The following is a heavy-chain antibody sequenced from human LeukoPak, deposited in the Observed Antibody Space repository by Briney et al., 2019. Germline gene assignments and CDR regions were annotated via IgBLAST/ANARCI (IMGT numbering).Heavy chain of an antibody. V-gene: IGHV1-24*01. CDR3: ATASGYDYDYYYMDV. J-gene: IGHJ6*03. CDR1: GYTLTELS. D-gene: IGHD5-12*01. CDR2: FDPEDGET. Sequence: GASVKVSCKVSGYTLTELSMHWVRQAPGKGLEWMGGFDPEDGETIYAQKFQGRVTMTEDTSTDTAYMELSSLRSEDTAVYYYATASGYDYDYYYMDVWGKGTTVTVSS.